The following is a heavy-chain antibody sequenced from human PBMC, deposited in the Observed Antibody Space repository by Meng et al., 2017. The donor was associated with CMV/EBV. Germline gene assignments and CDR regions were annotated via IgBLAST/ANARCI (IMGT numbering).Heavy chain of an antibody. V-gene: IGHV3-43D*03. CDR1: GFTFDDYA. Sequence: GGSLRLSCAASGFTFDDYAMHWVRQAPGKGLEWVSLISWDGGSTYYADSVKGRFTFSRDNAKNTLYLQMNSLRAEDTAVYYCARGLYGPDYWGQGTLVTVSS. J-gene: IGHJ4*02. CDR3: ARGLYGPDY. D-gene: IGHD4-17*01. CDR2: ISWDGGST.